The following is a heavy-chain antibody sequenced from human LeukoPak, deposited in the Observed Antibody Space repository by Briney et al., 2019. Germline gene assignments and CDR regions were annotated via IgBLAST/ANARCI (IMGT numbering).Heavy chain of an antibody. Sequence: KPSETLSLTCTVSGYSISSGYYWAWIRKPPGKGLEWIGSIYHSGSTYYNPSLKSRVTISVDTSKNQFSLKLSSVTAADTAVYYCARDADWGQGTLVTVSS. V-gene: IGHV4-38-2*02. CDR2: IYHSGST. J-gene: IGHJ4*02. CDR1: GYSISSGYY. CDR3: ARDAD.